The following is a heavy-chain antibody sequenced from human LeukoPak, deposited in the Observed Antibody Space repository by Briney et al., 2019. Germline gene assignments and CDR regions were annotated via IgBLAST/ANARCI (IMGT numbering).Heavy chain of an antibody. J-gene: IGHJ4*02. D-gene: IGHD2-2*01. CDR3: TRAACPYCSSISWLVEG. CDR1: GYTFTSYG. V-gene: IGHV1-18*01. CDR2: ISAYNGNT. Sequence: ASVKVSCKASGYTFTSYGISWVRQAPGQGLEWMGWISAYNGNTNYAQKLQGRVTITADKSTSTAYMELSSLRSEDTAVYYCTRAACPYCSSISWLVEGWGQGTLVTVSS.